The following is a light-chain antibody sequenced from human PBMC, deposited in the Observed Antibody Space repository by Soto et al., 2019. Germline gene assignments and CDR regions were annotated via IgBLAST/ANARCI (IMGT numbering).Light chain of an antibody. CDR3: QQYNSYWT. Sequence: DIQMTQSPSTLSASVGDRVTITCRASQSVSIWLAWYQQKPGKAPKLLIYKASSLKSGVPSRFSVSGSGTEFTLTISSLQPDDFATYYCQQYNSYWTFGQGTKVEMK. CDR2: KAS. J-gene: IGKJ1*01. V-gene: IGKV1-5*03. CDR1: QSVSIW.